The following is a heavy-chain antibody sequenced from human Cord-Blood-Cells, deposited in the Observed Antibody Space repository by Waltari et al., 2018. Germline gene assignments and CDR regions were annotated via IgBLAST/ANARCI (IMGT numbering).Heavy chain of an antibody. J-gene: IGHJ4*02. D-gene: IGHD1-20*01. CDR2: ISYDGSNK. Sequence: QVQLVESGGGVVQPGRSLSLSCAASGLTFRSYAMPWVRQAPGKGLEWVAVISYDGSNKYYADSVKGRFTISRDNSKNTLYLQMNSLRAEDTAVYYCARGPITGVDYWGQGTLVTVSS. V-gene: IGHV3-30-3*01. CDR3: ARGPITGVDY. CDR1: GLTFRSYA.